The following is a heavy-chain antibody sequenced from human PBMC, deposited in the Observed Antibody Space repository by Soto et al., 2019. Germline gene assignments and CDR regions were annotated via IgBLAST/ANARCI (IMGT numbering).Heavy chain of an antibody. V-gene: IGHV3-48*03. CDR2: ISSSGSTI. CDR1: GFTFSSYE. Sequence: EVQLVESGGGLVQPGGSLRLSCAASGFTFSSYEMNWVRQAPGKGLEWVSYISSSGSTIYYADSVKGRFTISRDNAKNSLYLQMNSLRAEDTAVYYCASGYIVLVPAATSSTVTTSWGQGTLVTVSS. CDR3: ASGYIVLVPAATSSTVTTS. J-gene: IGHJ5*02. D-gene: IGHD2-2*01.